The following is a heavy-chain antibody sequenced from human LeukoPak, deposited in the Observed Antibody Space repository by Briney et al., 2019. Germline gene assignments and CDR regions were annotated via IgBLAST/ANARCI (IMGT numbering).Heavy chain of an antibody. CDR1: GGSITRSTDY. D-gene: IGHD6-13*01. Sequence: SETLSLTCTVSGGSITRSTDYWGWIRQPPGKGLEWIGSINYSGITYYNPSLKSRVTKSVDTSKNQFSLNLNSVTAADTAVYYCASGGSSSWYRWFDPWGQGTLVTVSS. CDR2: INYSGIT. V-gene: IGHV4-39*01. CDR3: ASGGSSSWYRWFDP. J-gene: IGHJ5*02.